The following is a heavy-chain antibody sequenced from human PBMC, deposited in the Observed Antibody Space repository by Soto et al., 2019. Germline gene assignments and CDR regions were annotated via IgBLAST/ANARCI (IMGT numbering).Heavy chain of an antibody. CDR3: AKDLYDFWRGYPPYNWFDP. CDR2: ISYDGSNK. D-gene: IGHD3-3*01. CDR1: GFTFSSYG. Sequence: QVQLVESGGGVVQPGRSLRLSCAASGFTFSSYGMHWVRQAPGKGLEWVAVISYDGSNKYYADSVKGRFTISRDNSKNTLYLQMNSLRAEDTAVYYCAKDLYDFWRGYPPYNWFDPWGQGTLVTVSS. V-gene: IGHV3-30*18. J-gene: IGHJ5*02.